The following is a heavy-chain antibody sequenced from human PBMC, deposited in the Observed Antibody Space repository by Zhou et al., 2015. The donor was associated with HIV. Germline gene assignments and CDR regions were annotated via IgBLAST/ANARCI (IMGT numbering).Heavy chain of an antibody. D-gene: IGHD3-10*01. V-gene: IGHV3-30-3*01. CDR3: ARPYYYGSGTLPPGYFDY. CDR2: ISYDGTNK. J-gene: IGHJ4*02. CDR1: GFTFSSYA. Sequence: QVQLVESGGGVVQPGRSLRLSCAASGFTFSSYAMHWVRQAPGKGLEWVAVISYDGTNKYYADSVMGRFSISRDDSKNTLYLQMNSLRAEDTAVYYCARPYYYGSGTLPPGYFDYWGQGTLVTVSS.